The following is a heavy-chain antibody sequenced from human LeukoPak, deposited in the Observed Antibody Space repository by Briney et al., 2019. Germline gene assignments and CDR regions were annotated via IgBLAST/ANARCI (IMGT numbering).Heavy chain of an antibody. CDR1: RGSISSYY. D-gene: IGHD6-13*01. J-gene: IGHJ4*02. Sequence: SETLSLTCTVSRGSISSYYGSWIRQPPGKGLEWIGYIYYSGSTNYNPSLKSRVTISVDTSKNQFSLKLSSVTAADTAVYYCARAGYSSGWYYFDYWGQGTLVTVSS. CDR2: IYYSGST. V-gene: IGHV4-59*01. CDR3: ARAGYSSGWYYFDY.